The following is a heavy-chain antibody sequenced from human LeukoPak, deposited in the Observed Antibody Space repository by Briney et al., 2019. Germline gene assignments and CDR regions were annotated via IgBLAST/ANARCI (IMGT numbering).Heavy chain of an antibody. CDR1: GGSIISNTYY. D-gene: IGHD3-22*01. CDR3: AREGSSGYYYLAY. J-gene: IGHJ4*02. Sequence: PSETLSLTCTVSGGSIISNTYYWGWIRQPPGKGLEWIGSIYFSGSTYYNPSLKSRVTISVDTSKNQFSLNLSSVTAADAAVYYCAREGSSGYYYLAYWGQGTLVTVSS. V-gene: IGHV4-39*02. CDR2: IYFSGST.